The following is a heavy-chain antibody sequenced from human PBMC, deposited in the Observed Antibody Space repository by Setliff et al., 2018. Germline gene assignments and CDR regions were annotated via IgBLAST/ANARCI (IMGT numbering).Heavy chain of an antibody. Sequence: GGSLRLSCAASGFTFSSCGMHWVRQAPGKGLEWVAVIWYDGSNKYYADSVEGRFTISRDNSKNTLFLQMNSLRAEDTAVYYCAKDSRYCSGGSCSEPDAFDTWGQGTMVTVSS. J-gene: IGHJ3*02. D-gene: IGHD2-15*01. V-gene: IGHV3-33*06. CDR3: AKDSRYCSGGSCSEPDAFDT. CDR1: GFTFSSCG. CDR2: IWYDGSNK.